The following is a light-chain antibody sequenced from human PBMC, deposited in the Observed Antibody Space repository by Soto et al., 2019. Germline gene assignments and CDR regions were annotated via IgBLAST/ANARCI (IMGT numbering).Light chain of an antibody. J-gene: IGKJ1*01. V-gene: IGKV3-15*01. Sequence: EIVMTQSPGSLSVSPGERATLSCRSSQSISINLAWYQQRPGQAPRLLIYGASTRATDIPARFSGSGSGTEFTLTISSLQSEDFAVYYCQQYNNWPRWTFGQGSKVEIK. CDR2: GAS. CDR3: QQYNNWPRWT. CDR1: QSISIN.